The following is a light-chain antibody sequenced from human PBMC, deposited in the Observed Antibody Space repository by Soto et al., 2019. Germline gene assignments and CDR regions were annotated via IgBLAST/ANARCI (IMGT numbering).Light chain of an antibody. CDR3: QQYGSSPRT. Sequence: EIVLTQSPGTLSLSPGERATLSCRASQSVSSSYLGWYQQKPGQAPRLLIYGASSRAAAIPDRLSGSGSGTDFTLTISRMEPDDFAVDYCQQYGSSPRTFGQGTKLEIK. V-gene: IGKV3-20*01. J-gene: IGKJ2*01. CDR2: GAS. CDR1: QSVSSSY.